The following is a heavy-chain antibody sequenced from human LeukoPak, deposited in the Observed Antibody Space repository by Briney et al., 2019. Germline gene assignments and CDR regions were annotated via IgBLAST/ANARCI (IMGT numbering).Heavy chain of an antibody. J-gene: IGHJ3*02. V-gene: IGHV4-59*01. Sequence: PSETLSLTCTVSGGSISSYYWSWIRQPPGKGLEWIGYIYYSGSTNYNPSLKSRVTISVDTSKNQFSLKLSSVTAADTAVYYCARVGLQLWSGRAFDIWGQGTVVTVSS. D-gene: IGHD3-3*01. CDR3: ARVGLQLWSGRAFDI. CDR2: IYYSGST. CDR1: GGSISSYY.